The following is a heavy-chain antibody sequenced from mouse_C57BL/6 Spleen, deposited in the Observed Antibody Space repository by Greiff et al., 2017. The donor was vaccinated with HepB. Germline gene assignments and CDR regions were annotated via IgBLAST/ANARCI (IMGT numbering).Heavy chain of an antibody. J-gene: IGHJ1*03. CDR1: GFTFSDYG. CDR2: ISSGSSTI. Sequence: EVKLMESGGGLVKPGGSLKLSCAASGFTFSDYGMHWVRQAPEKGLEWVAYISSGSSTIYYADTVKGRFTISRDNAKNTLFLQMTSLRSEDTAMYYCARDGYYGSHWYFDVWGTGTTVTVSS. D-gene: IGHD1-1*01. V-gene: IGHV5-17*01. CDR3: ARDGYYGSHWYFDV.